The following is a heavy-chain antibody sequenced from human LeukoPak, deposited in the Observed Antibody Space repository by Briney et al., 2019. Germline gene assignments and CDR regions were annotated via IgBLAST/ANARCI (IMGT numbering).Heavy chain of an antibody. D-gene: IGHD1-26*01. CDR1: GGTFSNYA. V-gene: IGHV1-69*05. CDR2: VIPIFSTA. CDR3: ARSRGSYYVLDY. J-gene: IGHJ4*02. Sequence: SVKVSCKASGGTFSNYAIGWVRQAPGQGLEWMGGVIPIFSTANYAQKFHGRVTMTRDTSTSTVYMELSSLRSEDTAVYYCARSRGSYYVLDYWGQGTLVTVSS.